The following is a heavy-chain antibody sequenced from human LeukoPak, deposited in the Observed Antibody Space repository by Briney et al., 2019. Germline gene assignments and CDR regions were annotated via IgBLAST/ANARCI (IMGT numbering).Heavy chain of an antibody. Sequence: GASVKVSCQASGYTFTSYAMHWVRQAPGQRLEWMGWINAGNGNTKYSQKFQGRVTITRDTSASTAYMELSSLRSEDTAVYYCARDSGDSGSYLPDYWGQGTLVTVSS. J-gene: IGHJ4*02. CDR3: ARDSGDSGSYLPDY. V-gene: IGHV1-3*01. CDR1: GYTFTSYA. CDR2: INAGNGNT. D-gene: IGHD1-26*01.